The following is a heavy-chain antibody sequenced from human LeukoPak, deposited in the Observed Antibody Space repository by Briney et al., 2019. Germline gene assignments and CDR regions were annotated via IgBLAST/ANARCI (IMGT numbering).Heavy chain of an antibody. Sequence: ASVKVSCKASGYTFTSYYMHWVRQAPGQGLEWMGIINPSGGSTSYAQKFQGRVTMTRDTSTSTAYMELRSLRSDDTAVYYCARSYGSGSSTYYFDYWGQGTLVTVSS. CDR3: ARSYGSGSSTYYFDY. D-gene: IGHD3-10*01. CDR1: GYTFTSYY. V-gene: IGHV1-46*01. CDR2: INPSGGST. J-gene: IGHJ4*02.